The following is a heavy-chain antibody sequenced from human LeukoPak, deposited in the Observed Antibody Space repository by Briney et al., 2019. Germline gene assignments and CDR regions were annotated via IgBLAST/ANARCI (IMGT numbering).Heavy chain of an antibody. D-gene: IGHD1-26*01. V-gene: IGHV1-2*02. J-gene: IGHJ4*02. CDR3: ARVRGSYHSFDY. CDR2: INPNSGGT. CDR1: GYTFTGYY. Sequence: ASVKVSCKASGYTFTGYYMHWVRQAPGQGLEWMGWINPNSGGTNYAQKFQGRVTMTRDTSISTAYMELSRLRSDDTAVYYCARVRGSYHSFDYWGQGTLVTVSS.